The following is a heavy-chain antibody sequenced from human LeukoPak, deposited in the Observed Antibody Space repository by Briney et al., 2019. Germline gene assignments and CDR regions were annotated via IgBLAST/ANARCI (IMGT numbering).Heavy chain of an antibody. CDR2: IYHSGST. CDR3: ARGYPYYDILTGENKYYFDY. Sequence: SETLSLTCSVSGYSISSIYYWGWIRQPPGKGLEWIGSIYHSGSTYYNPSLKSRVTMSVDTSTNQFSLKLTSVTAADTAVYYCARGYPYYDILTGENKYYFDYWGQGTLVTVSS. D-gene: IGHD3-9*01. J-gene: IGHJ4*02. CDR1: GYSISSIYY. V-gene: IGHV4-38-2*02.